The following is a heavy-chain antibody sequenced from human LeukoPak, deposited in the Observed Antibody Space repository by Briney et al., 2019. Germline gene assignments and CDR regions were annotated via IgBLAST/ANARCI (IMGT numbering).Heavy chain of an antibody. CDR2: INPNSSGT. Sequence: ASVKVSCKASGYTFTGYYMHWVRQAPGQGLEWMGWINPNSSGTNYAQKFQGRVTMTRDTSISTAYMELSRLRSDDTAVYYCARGYYDILTGRPRDWFDPWGQGTLVTVSS. CDR1: GYTFTGYY. CDR3: ARGYYDILTGRPRDWFDP. J-gene: IGHJ5*02. D-gene: IGHD3-9*01. V-gene: IGHV1-2*02.